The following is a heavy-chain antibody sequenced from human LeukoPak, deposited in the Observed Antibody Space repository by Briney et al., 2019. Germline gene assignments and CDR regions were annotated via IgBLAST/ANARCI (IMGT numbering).Heavy chain of an antibody. CDR1: GFTFSSYG. D-gene: IGHD3-16*02. V-gene: IGHV3-23*01. Sequence: GGTLRLSCAASGFTFSSYGMSWVRQAPGKGLEWVSAISGSGGSTYYADSVKGRFTISRDNSKNTLYLQMNSLRAEDTAVYYCAKRPGYYDYVWGSYRFDYWGQGILVTVSS. J-gene: IGHJ4*02. CDR2: ISGSGGST. CDR3: AKRPGYYDYVWGSYRFDY.